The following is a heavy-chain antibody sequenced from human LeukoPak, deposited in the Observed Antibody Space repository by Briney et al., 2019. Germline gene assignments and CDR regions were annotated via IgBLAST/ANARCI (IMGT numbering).Heavy chain of an antibody. Sequence: GGSLRLSCAASGFTFTTYWMGWVRQAPGKGLEWVANIKEDGSEQYYVDSVKGRFTISRDNAKNSLSLQMNSMRAEDTAVYYCARDSRYYDILTCYYSPRDVWGKGTTVTISS. CDR3: ARDSRYYDILTCYYSPRDV. D-gene: IGHD3-9*01. J-gene: IGHJ6*04. CDR2: IKEDGSEQ. CDR1: GFTFTTYW. V-gene: IGHV3-7*03.